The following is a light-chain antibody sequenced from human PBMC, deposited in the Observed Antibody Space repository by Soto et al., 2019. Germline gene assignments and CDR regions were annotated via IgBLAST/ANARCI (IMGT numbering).Light chain of an antibody. Sequence: IQMTQSTSSVSASLGDCVAITGRASQGISRWLAWYQQKPGKAPELLIYAASSLQSGVPSRFSGSGSGSEFNFTITGLQPDDFATYFCQQYNTYATFGQGTRLEI. V-gene: IGKV1D-16*01. J-gene: IGKJ5*01. CDR2: AAS. CDR3: QQYNTYAT. CDR1: QGISRW.